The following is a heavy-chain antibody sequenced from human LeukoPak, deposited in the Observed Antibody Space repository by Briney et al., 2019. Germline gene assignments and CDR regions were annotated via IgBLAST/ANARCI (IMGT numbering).Heavy chain of an antibody. Sequence: GGSLRLSCAASGFTFSSYNMNWVRQAPGKGLEWISYISSTRPTIYYADSVKGRFTISRDDAKSSLYLQMNSLRAEDTAVYYCAKEVTYGGAAFDVWGQGTTVTVSS. CDR1: GFTFSSYN. J-gene: IGHJ3*01. D-gene: IGHD3-10*01. CDR2: ISSTRPTI. CDR3: AKEVTYGGAAFDV. V-gene: IGHV3-48*01.